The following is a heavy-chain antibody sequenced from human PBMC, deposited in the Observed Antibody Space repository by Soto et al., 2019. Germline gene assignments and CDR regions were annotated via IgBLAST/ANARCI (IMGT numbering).Heavy chain of an antibody. Sequence: QITLKESGPTVVNPTQPLTLTCTFSGFSLSAYGEGVGWIRQSPGKPLEWLALIYWNDDKRYSPSLTSRLTITKDTSKYQVVLEMTNMDPVDTATYYCAHRFIATGLFDSWGQGTLVTVSS. CDR2: IYWNDDK. J-gene: IGHJ4*02. CDR1: GFSLSAYGEG. V-gene: IGHV2-5*01. D-gene: IGHD2-21*01. CDR3: AHRFIATGLFDS.